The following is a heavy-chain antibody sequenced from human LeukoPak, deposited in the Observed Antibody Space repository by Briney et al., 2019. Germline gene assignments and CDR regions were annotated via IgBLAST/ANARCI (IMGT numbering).Heavy chain of an antibody. Sequence: PGGSLRLSCAASGFTFRRNAMSWVRQAPGKGLECVSSISSSGDRTHYADSVKGRFTSSRDKSKNTLYLQMNSLRADDTAIYYFSKSVVGSARVFSGFDSWGQGTLVTVSS. CDR1: GFTFRRNA. D-gene: IGHD2-21*01. CDR2: ISSSGDRT. V-gene: IGHV3-23*01. J-gene: IGHJ4*02. CDR3: SKSVVGSARVFSGFDS.